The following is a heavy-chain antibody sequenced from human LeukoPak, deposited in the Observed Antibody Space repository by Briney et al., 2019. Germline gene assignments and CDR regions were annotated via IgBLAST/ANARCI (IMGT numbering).Heavy chain of an antibody. CDR3: ARDTTMVD. J-gene: IGHJ4*02. CDR1: GFTVSSSY. D-gene: IGHD3-10*01. Sequence: PGGSLRLSCAASGFTVSSSYMSWARQAPGKGLEWVSTMYSGGSTYYGDSVKGRFAISRDSSKSTLYLQMNTLRVEDSAVYFCARDTTMVDWGQGTLVTVSS. V-gene: IGHV3-53*01. CDR2: MYSGGST.